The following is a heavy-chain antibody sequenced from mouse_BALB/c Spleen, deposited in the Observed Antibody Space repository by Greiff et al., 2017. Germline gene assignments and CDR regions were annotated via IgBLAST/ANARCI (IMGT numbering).Heavy chain of an antibody. V-gene: IGHV1-80*01. D-gene: IGHD2-2*01. CDR1: GYAFSSYW. CDR3: ARVPAVYYGYDFAY. Sequence: QVQLQQSGAELVKPGASVKLSCKASGYAFSSYWMNWVKQRPGQGLEWIGQIYPGDGDTNYNGKFKGKATLTADKSSSTAYMQLSSLTSEDSAVYFCARVPAVYYGYDFAYWGQGTLVTVSA. J-gene: IGHJ3*01. CDR2: IYPGDGDT.